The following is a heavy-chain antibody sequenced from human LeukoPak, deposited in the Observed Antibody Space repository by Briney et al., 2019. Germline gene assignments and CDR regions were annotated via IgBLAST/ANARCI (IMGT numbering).Heavy chain of an antibody. Sequence: PGGSLRLSCAASGFTFDDYTMHWVRQAPGKGLEWVPLISWDGGSTNYVDSVRGRFTTSRDNNKNSLYLQMNSLRTEDSALYYCAKDIDYGGDFGPLFDSWGQGTLVTVSS. D-gene: IGHD4-23*01. CDR1: GFTFDDYT. CDR2: ISWDGGST. J-gene: IGHJ4*02. CDR3: AKDIDYGGDFGPLFDS. V-gene: IGHV3-43*01.